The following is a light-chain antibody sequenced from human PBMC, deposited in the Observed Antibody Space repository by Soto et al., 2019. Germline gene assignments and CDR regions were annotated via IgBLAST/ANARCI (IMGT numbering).Light chain of an antibody. CDR1: QSVSNNY. CDR2: EAS. CDR3: QQRSYWPWT. V-gene: IGKV3-11*01. J-gene: IGKJ1*01. Sequence: EIVLTQSPGTLSLSPGERATLSCRASQSVSNNYLAWYQQKPGQAPRLLMYEASNRATGIPARFSDGGSGTAFTLTVSSREPEDFAVYYYQQRSYWPWTFGQGIKVDIK.